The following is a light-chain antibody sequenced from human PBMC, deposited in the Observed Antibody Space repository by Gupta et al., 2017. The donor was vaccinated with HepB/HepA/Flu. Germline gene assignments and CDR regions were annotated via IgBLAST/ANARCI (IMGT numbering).Light chain of an antibody. Sequence: DIELIQSPFSLPASAGDRVSITCRASQSISSYLNWYQQTPGKAPKFLIYSASNLQSGVPSRFSGSGSGTDFTLTISSLQAEDVAAYYCQQSYKTPLTFGGGTKVEMK. CDR1: QSISSY. J-gene: IGKJ4*01. CDR3: QQSYKTPLT. V-gene: IGKV1-39*01. CDR2: SAS.